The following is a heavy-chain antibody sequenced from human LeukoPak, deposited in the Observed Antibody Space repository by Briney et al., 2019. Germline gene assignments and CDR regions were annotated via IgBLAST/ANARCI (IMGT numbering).Heavy chain of an antibody. V-gene: IGHV3-74*01. Sequence: GGSLRLSCAASGFTFSSYWMHWVRQAPGKGLVWVSRISSDATISSYAGSGRGRFTISRDNARNTLYLQMNSLRAEDTAVYYCALFLPLTNWGQGTLVTVSS. D-gene: IGHD3-9*01. CDR1: GFTFSSYW. CDR3: ALFLPLTN. J-gene: IGHJ4*02. CDR2: ISSDATIS.